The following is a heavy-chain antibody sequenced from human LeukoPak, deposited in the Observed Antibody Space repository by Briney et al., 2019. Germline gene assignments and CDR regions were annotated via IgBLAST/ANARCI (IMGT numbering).Heavy chain of an antibody. Sequence: GGSLRLSCAASGFTFSSYAMSWVRQAPGKVLEWVSAISGSGGSTYYADSVKGRFTISRDNSKNTLYLQMNSLKVEDTAIYYCARDNWVDCWGQGTLVTVSS. CDR2: ISGSGGST. J-gene: IGHJ5*01. CDR1: GFTFSSYA. CDR3: ARDNWVDC. V-gene: IGHV3-23*01.